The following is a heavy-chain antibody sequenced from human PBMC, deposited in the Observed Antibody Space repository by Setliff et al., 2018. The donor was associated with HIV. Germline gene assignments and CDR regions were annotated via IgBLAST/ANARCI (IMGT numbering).Heavy chain of an antibody. CDR3: ARGVYCGASCYQGTDH. V-gene: IGHV4-4*08. J-gene: IGHJ5*02. Sequence: KPSETLSLTCTVSGDSISGNFWTRNYWSWIRQSPGKGLEWIGYFRTSGDISYNPSLKTRATVSLDTSEKQFSLNLRAVTAADTAVYYCARGVYCGASCYQGTDHWGQGTLVTAPQ. CDR1: GDSISGNFWTRNY. CDR2: FRTSGDI. D-gene: IGHD2-21*01.